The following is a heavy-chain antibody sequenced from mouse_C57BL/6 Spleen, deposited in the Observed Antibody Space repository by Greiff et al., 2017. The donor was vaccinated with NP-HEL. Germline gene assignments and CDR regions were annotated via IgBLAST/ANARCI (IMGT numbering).Heavy chain of an antibody. Sequence: VQLQQSGAELARPGASVKLSCKASGYTFTSYGISWVKQRTGQGLEWIGEIYPRSGNTYYNEQFKGKATLTADKSSSTAYMERRSLTSDDSAVYFCARVDGYDPPYFDYGGQGTTLTVSS. J-gene: IGHJ2*01. CDR2: IYPRSGNT. CDR3: ARVDGYDPPYFDY. V-gene: IGHV1-81*01. CDR1: GYTFTSYG. D-gene: IGHD2-2*01.